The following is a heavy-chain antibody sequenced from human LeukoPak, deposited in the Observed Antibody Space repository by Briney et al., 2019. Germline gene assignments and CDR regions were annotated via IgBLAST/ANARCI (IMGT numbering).Heavy chain of an antibody. D-gene: IGHD3-22*01. CDR1: GYTFTSYG. J-gene: IGHJ4*02. V-gene: IGHV1-18*01. Sequence: ASVKVSCKASGYTFTSYGISWVRQAPGQGLEWMGWISAYNGNTNYAQKLQGRVTMTTDTSTSTAYMELRSLRSDDTAAYYCARDLGSGYPNSFDYWGQGTLVTVSS. CDR3: ARDLGSGYPNSFDY. CDR2: ISAYNGNT.